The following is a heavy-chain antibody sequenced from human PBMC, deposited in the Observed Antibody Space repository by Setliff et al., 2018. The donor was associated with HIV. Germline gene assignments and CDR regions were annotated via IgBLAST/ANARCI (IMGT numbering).Heavy chain of an antibody. D-gene: IGHD2-21*02. CDR3: SKGHPDGDPYYFDY. Sequence: GGSLRLSCAASGFIFSSYEMNWVRQAPGKGLEWVSYISSSGSIFYADSVRGRFTISRDNSKNSLYLQMNSLRTEDTALYYCSKGHPDGDPYYFDYWGQGTLVTVSS. CDR2: ISSSGSI. CDR1: GFIFSSYE. J-gene: IGHJ4*02. V-gene: IGHV3-48*03.